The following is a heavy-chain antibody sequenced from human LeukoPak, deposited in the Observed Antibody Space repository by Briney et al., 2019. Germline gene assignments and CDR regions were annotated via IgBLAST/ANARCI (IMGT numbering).Heavy chain of an antibody. CDR1: GYTFTGCY. J-gene: IGHJ4*02. CDR2: INPNSGGT. D-gene: IGHD3-3*02. Sequence: GASVRVSCKASGYTFTGCYVHWLRQAPGQGLTWMGWINPNSGGTDYAQQYQGRVTLTRDTSISTVYMELSSLTSDDSAVYYCARAFNSGFDYWGQGTLVTVSS. CDR3: ARAFNSGFDY. V-gene: IGHV1-2*02.